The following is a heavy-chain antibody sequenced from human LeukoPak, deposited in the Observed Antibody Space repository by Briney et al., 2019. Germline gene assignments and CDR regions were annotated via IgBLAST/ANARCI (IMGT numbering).Heavy chain of an antibody. CDR1: GGSFSGYY. CDR3: ARARTSTNFLDY. V-gene: IGHV4-34*01. Sequence: SETLSLTCAGYGGSFSGYYWNWIRQPPGKGLEWIGEINYRGSTSYNPSLKSRVTISVDTSKDQFSLKLTSVTAVDTAVYYCARARTSTNFLDYWGQGTLVTVSS. D-gene: IGHD1-1*01. CDR2: INYRGST. J-gene: IGHJ4*02.